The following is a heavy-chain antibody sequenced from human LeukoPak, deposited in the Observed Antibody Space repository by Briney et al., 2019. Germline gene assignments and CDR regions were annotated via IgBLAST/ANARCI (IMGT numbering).Heavy chain of an antibody. D-gene: IGHD3-22*01. CDR1: GYTFTSYG. V-gene: IGHV1-18*01. CDR2: ISAYNGNT. CDR3: ARVRGYDSSGYYPHNYYYYGMDV. Sequence: ASVKVSCKASGYTFTSYGISWVRQAPGQGLEWMGWISAYNGNTNYAQKLQGRVTITADKSTSTAYMELSSLRSEDTAVYYCARVRGYDSSGYYPHNYYYYGMDVWGQGTTVTVSS. J-gene: IGHJ6*02.